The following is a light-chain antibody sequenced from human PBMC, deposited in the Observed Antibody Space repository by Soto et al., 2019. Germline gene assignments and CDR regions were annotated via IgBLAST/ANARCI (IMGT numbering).Light chain of an antibody. J-gene: IGKJ1*01. CDR3: QQYNNWPPWT. CDR2: GAS. V-gene: IGKV3-15*01. Sequence: EIVMTHSEATLSVSRGGRASRSPRARQRVSSNLAWYQKKPGQAPRLIXYGASTSATGIPARFSGSGSGTELTLTISSLQSEDFAAYYCQQYNNWPPWTFGQGTKVDI. CDR1: QRVSSN.